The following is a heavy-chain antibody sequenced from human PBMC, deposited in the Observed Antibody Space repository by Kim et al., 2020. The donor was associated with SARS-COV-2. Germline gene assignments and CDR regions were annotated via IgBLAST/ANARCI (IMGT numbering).Heavy chain of an antibody. CDR1: GFTFSSYG. J-gene: IGHJ1*01. CDR2: ISDSGGST. V-gene: IGHV3-23*01. CDR3: VKGSTSLPF. Sequence: GGSLRLSCAASGFTFSSYGMSWVRQAPGKGLEWVSLISDSGGSTYYADSVKGRFTISRDNSKNTLYLQMNSLRVEDMAVLYCVKGSTSLPFWGQGNLVTV. D-gene: IGHD2-2*01.